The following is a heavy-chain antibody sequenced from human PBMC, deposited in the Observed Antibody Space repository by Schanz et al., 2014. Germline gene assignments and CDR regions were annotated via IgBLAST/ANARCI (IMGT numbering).Heavy chain of an antibody. CDR2: IIPILGIA. Sequence: QVQLVQSGAGVKKPGSSMKVSCKASGGTFNSYTINWVRQAPGQGLEWMGRIIPILGIANYAQKFQGRVTITADRSTSTASMEQSSLRAEDATVYYGARCYCDSPTDVWGQGTLVTVSS. CDR1: GGTFNSYT. CDR3: ARCYCDSPTDV. D-gene: IGHD4-17*01. V-gene: IGHV1-69*02. J-gene: IGHJ4*02.